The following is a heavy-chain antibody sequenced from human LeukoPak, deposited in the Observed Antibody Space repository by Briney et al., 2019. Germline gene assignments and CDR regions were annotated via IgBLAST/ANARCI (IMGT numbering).Heavy chain of an antibody. Sequence: DSVTVSCTASGYTFTSYYMHWVRQAPGQGLEWMGVINPSGGSTSHAQKFQVRVTMTRDTSTSTVYMELSSLRSEDTAVYYCARSETYYYDSSGYCIDYWGQGTLVSVSS. V-gene: IGHV1-46*01. CDR3: ARSETYYYDSSGYCIDY. CDR1: GYTFTSYY. D-gene: IGHD3-22*01. CDR2: INPSGGST. J-gene: IGHJ4*02.